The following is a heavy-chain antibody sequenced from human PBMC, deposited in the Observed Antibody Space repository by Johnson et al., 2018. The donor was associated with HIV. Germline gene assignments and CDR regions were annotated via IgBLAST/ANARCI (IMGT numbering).Heavy chain of an antibody. Sequence: QVQLVESGGGVVQPGRSLRLSCAASGFTFSSYAMHWVRQAPGKGLEWVAVISYDGSTKDYADSVKGRFTIARDNAKNTLFLEMKSLRAEDTAVYYCVRTSCTGARCLGYDPFDVWGQGTMVTVSS. D-gene: IGHD3-16*01. CDR3: VRTSCTGARCLGYDPFDV. CDR2: ISYDGSTK. V-gene: IGHV3-30*04. J-gene: IGHJ3*01. CDR1: GFTFSSYA.